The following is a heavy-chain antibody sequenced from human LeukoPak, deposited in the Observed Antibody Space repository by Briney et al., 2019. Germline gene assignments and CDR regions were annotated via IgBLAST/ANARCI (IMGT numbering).Heavy chain of an antibody. CDR2: ISAYNGNT. V-gene: IGHV1-18*01. J-gene: IGHJ3*02. CDR3: ARETSAYSSSYSAFDI. CDR1: GYTFTSCG. Sequence: GASVKVSCKASGYTFTSCGISWVRQAPGQGLEWMGWISAYNGNTNYAQKLQGRVTMTTDTSTSTAYMELRSLRSDDTAVYYCARETSAYSSSYSAFDIWGQGTMVTVSS. D-gene: IGHD6-13*01.